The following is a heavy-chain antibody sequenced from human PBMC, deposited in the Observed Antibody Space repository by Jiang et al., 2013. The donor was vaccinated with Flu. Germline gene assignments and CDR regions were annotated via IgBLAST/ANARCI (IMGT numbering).Heavy chain of an antibody. CDR1: GGSISSYY. CDR2: IYYSGST. J-gene: IGHJ4*02. Sequence: GSGLVKPSETLSLTCTVSGGSISSYYWSWIRQPPGKGLEWIGYIYYSGSTNYNPSLKSRVTISVDTSKNQFSLKLSSVTAADTAVYYCARTVGATVTYHLDNYFDYWGQGTLVTVSS. CDR3: ARTVGATVTYHLDNYFDY. V-gene: IGHV4-59*13. D-gene: IGHD1-26*01.